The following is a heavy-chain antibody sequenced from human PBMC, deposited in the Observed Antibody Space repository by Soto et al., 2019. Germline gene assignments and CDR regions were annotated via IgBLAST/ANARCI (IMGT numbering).Heavy chain of an antibody. CDR2: IYYSGST. D-gene: IGHD2-15*01. Sequence: SETLSLTCTVSGGSISSYYWSWIRQPPGKGLERIGYIYYSGSTNYNPSLKSRVTISVDTSKNQFSLKLSSVTAADTAVYYCAAGYCSGGSCSDHFDYWGQGTLVTVSS. CDR1: GGSISSYY. CDR3: AAGYCSGGSCSDHFDY. V-gene: IGHV4-59*01. J-gene: IGHJ4*02.